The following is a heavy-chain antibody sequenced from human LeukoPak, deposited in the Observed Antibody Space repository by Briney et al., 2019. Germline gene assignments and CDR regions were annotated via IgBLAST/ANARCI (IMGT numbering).Heavy chain of an antibody. D-gene: IGHD6-6*01. V-gene: IGHV3-23*01. CDR3: AKEEYSSSYDY. CDR1: GFTFSSYA. J-gene: IGHJ4*02. CDR2: ISGSGGST. Sequence: GGSLRLSCAACGFTFSSYAMSWVRQAPGKGLEWVSGISGSGGSTKYADSVKGRFTISRDNSKNTLYLQMNSLRAEDTVVYHCAKEEYSSSYDYWGQGTLVTVSS.